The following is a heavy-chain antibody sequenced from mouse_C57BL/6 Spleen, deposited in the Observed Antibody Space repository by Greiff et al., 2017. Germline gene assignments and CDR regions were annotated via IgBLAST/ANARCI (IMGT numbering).Heavy chain of an antibody. CDR3: ARGDYEGNAMDY. J-gene: IGHJ4*01. CDR1: GYTFTSYW. Sequence: QVQLKQPGAELVMPGASVKLSCKASGYTFTSYWMHWVKQRPGQGLEWIGEIDPSDSYTNYNQKFKGKSTLTVDKSSSTAYMQLSSLTSEDSAVYYCARGDYEGNAMDYWGQGTSVTVSS. V-gene: IGHV1-69*01. CDR2: IDPSDSYT. D-gene: IGHD2-4*01.